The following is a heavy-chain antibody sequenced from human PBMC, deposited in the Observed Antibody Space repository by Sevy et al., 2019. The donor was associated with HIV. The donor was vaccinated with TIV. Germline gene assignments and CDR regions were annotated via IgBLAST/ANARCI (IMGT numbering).Heavy chain of an antibody. V-gene: IGHV3-53*01. CDR2: IYSGGST. Sequence: GGSLRLSCAASGFIVSSNYMSWVRQAPGKGLEWVSVIYSGGSTYYADSVKGRFTISRDNSKNTLYLQMNSLRAEDTAVYYCARVRSCSGGSCYSGGWFDPWDQGTLVTVSS. CDR1: GFIVSSNY. J-gene: IGHJ5*02. D-gene: IGHD2-15*01. CDR3: ARVRSCSGGSCYSGGWFDP.